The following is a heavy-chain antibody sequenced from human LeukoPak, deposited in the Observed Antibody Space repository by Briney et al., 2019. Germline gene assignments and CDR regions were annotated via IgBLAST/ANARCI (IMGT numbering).Heavy chain of an antibody. Sequence: ASVKVSCKASGYTFTGYYMHWVRQAPGQGLEWMGWINPNSGATNYAQKFQGRATMTRDTSISTDYMELSRLRSDDTAVYYCARHSSPEYYFDYWGQGTLVTVSS. CDR3: ARHSSPEYYFDY. CDR2: INPNSGAT. CDR1: GYTFTGYY. V-gene: IGHV1-2*02. J-gene: IGHJ4*02. D-gene: IGHD6-19*01.